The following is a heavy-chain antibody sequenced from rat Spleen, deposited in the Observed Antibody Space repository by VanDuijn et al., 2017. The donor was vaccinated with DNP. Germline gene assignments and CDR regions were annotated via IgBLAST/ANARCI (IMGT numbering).Heavy chain of an antibody. CDR1: GFTFSNYD. CDR2: IVSPAYAP. CDR3: VRWNSGHFDY. D-gene: IGHD4-3*01. Sequence: EVQLVESGGGLVQPGRSLKLSCAASGFTFSNYDMAWVRQAPAKGLEWVAYIVSPAYAPYYTDSVKGRFAISRDNAKSPLYLQMNSLRSEDMATYYCVRWNSGHFDYWGQGVMVTVSS. J-gene: IGHJ2*01. V-gene: IGHV5-25*01.